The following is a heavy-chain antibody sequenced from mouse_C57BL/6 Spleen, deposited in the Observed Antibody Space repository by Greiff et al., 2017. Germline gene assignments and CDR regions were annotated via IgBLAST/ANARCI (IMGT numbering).Heavy chain of an antibody. D-gene: IGHD1-2*01. Sequence: VQLQQPGAELVMPGASVKLSCKASGYTFTSYWMHWVKQRPGQGLEWIGEIDPSDSYTNYNQKFKGKSTLTVDKSSSTAYMQLSSLTSEDSAVYYCARGHYDGAWFAYWGQGTLVTVSA. CDR2: IDPSDSYT. CDR3: ARGHYDGAWFAY. CDR1: GYTFTSYW. J-gene: IGHJ3*01. V-gene: IGHV1-69*01.